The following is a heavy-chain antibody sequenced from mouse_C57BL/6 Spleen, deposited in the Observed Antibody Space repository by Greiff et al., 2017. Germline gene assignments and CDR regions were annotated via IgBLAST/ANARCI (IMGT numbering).Heavy chain of an antibody. V-gene: IGHV1-82*01. Sequence: QVQLQQSGPELVKPGASVKISCKASGYAFSSSWMNWVKQRPGKGLEWIGRIYPGDGDTNYNGKFKGKATLTADKSSSTAYMQLSSLTSEDSAVYFCARYHYGSSPYYFDYWGQGTTLTVSS. CDR1: GYAFSSSW. J-gene: IGHJ2*01. D-gene: IGHD1-1*01. CDR2: IYPGDGDT. CDR3: ARYHYGSSPYYFDY.